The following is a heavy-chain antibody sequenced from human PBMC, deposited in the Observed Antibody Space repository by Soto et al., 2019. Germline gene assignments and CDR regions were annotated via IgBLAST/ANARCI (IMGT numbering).Heavy chain of an antibody. Sequence: QITLKESGPTLVKPTQTLTLTCTFSGFSLSTSGVGVGWIRQPPGKALEWLALIYWNDDKRYSPSLKSRLTITRDTSKNQVVLTMTNMDPVDTATYYCAHSYSYAYYFDYWGQGTLVTVSS. V-gene: IGHV2-5*01. J-gene: IGHJ4*02. CDR1: GFSLSTSGVG. D-gene: IGHD1-26*01. CDR3: AHSYSYAYYFDY. CDR2: IYWNDDK.